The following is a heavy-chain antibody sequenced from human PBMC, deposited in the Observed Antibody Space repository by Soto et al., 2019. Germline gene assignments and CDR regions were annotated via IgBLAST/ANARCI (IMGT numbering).Heavy chain of an antibody. Sequence: SETLSLTCTVSGGSISSGGYYWSWIRQHPGKGLEWIGYIYYSGSTNYNPSLKSRVTISVDTSKNQFSLKLSSVTAANTAVYYCAREATVTTLWGYRAYYFDYWGQGTLVTVSS. CDR2: IYYSGST. CDR3: AREATVTTLWGYRAYYFDY. D-gene: IGHD4-17*01. J-gene: IGHJ4*02. V-gene: IGHV4-61*08. CDR1: GGSISSGGYY.